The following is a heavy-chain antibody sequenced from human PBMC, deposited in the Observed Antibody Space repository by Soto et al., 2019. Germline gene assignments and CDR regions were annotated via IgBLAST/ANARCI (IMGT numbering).Heavy chain of an antibody. D-gene: IGHD3-16*01. J-gene: IGHJ4*02. CDR1: GFTFSSHW. CDR2: INPDGTRT. CDR3: ARGGLGTFLLDY. Sequence: EVQLVESGGGSVQPGGSLRLSCAASGFTFSSHWVHWVRQVPGKGLVWLSRINPDGTRTNYADSVKGRFAISRDNAENTVHLHMNSLRVEDSAAYYCARGGLGTFLLDYWGQGTLVSVPS. V-gene: IGHV3-74*01.